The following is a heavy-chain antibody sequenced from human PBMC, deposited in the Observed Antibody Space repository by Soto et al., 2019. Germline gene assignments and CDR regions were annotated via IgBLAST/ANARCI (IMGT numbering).Heavy chain of an antibody. V-gene: IGHV3-13*05. CDR2: IGTAADP. CDR3: AKAVYWNSGLDV. J-gene: IGHJ6*02. Sequence: EVQLVESGGGLVQPGGSLRLSCAASGFSFSKYDMHWVRQPTGKGLEWISAIGTAADPYYSASVEGRFTISRDNAKNSLYLQMNSLRAGDTAVYYCAKAVYWNSGLDVWGQGTTVIVSS. CDR1: GFSFSKYD. D-gene: IGHD1-1*01.